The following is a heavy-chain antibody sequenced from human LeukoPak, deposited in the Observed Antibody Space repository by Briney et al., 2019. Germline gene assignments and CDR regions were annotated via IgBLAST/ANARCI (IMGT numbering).Heavy chain of an antibody. CDR3: ARGEEMATAEFDY. J-gene: IGHJ4*02. D-gene: IGHD5-24*01. CDR1: GGTFSSYA. Sequence: SVKVSCKASGGTFSSYAISWVRQAPGQGLEWMGGIIPIFGTANYAQKLQGRVTITTDESTSTAYMELSSLRSEDTAVYYCARGEEMATAEFDYWGQGTLVTVSS. V-gene: IGHV1-69*05. CDR2: IIPIFGTA.